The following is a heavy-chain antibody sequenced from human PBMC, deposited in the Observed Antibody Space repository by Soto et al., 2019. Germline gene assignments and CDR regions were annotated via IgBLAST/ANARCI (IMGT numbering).Heavy chain of an antibody. V-gene: IGHV2-5*04. CDR1: GFSLDTSGVG. J-gene: IGHJ4*02. CDR2: TYWDDDG. Sequence: QITLKESGPTVVKSTQPLTLTCTFSGFSLDTSGVGVGWIRQPPGKALEWLALTYWDDDGRYSPSLKSRVTVTKDTSKNQVVLTMTNMDPIDTGTYYCVQTQGPIDHWGQGTLVAVSS. CDR3: VQTQGPIDH. D-gene: IGHD2-2*02.